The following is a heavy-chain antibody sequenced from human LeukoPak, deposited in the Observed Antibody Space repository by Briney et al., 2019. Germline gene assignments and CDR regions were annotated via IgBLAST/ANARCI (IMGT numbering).Heavy chain of an antibody. CDR3: VRQILGVVPAAITNDY. CDR2: INHSGST. V-gene: IGHV4-34*01. CDR1: GGSFSGYY. D-gene: IGHD2-2*02. J-gene: IGHJ4*02. Sequence: SETLSLTCAVYGGSFSGYYWSWIRQPPGKGLEWIGEINHSGSTNYNPSLKSRVTISVDTSKNQFSLKLSSVTAADTAVYYCVRQILGVVPAAITNDYWGQGTLVTVSS.